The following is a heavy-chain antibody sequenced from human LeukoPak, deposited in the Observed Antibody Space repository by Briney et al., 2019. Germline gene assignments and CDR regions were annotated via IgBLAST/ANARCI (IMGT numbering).Heavy chain of an antibody. J-gene: IGHJ4*02. Sequence: PSETLSLTCTISGGSISSYYWSWIRQPPGKGLEWIGYIYYSGSTNYNPSLKSRVTISVDTSKNQFSLRLSSVTAADTAVYYCARPRGEYGYGPFDSWGQGTLVTVAS. D-gene: IGHD5-18*01. V-gene: IGHV4-59*08. CDR1: GGSISSYY. CDR2: IYYSGST. CDR3: ARPRGEYGYGPFDS.